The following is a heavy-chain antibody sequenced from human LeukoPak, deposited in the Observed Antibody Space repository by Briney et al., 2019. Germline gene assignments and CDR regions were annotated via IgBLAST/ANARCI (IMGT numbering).Heavy chain of an antibody. CDR1: GFTFSSYG. Sequence: GRSLRLSSAASGFTFSSYGMHWVRQAPGKGLEWVAVIWYDGSNKYYADSVKGRFTISRDNSKNTLYLQMNSLRAEDTAVYYCAREAYGSGSPYFDYWGQGTLVTVSS. J-gene: IGHJ4*02. D-gene: IGHD3-10*01. V-gene: IGHV3-33*01. CDR2: IWYDGSNK. CDR3: AREAYGSGSPYFDY.